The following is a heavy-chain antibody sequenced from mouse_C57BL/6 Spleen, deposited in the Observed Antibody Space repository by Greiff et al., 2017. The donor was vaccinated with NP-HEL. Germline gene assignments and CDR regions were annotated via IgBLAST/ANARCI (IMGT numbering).Heavy chain of an antibody. Sequence: EVKLVESGGGLVKPGGSLKLSCAASGFTFSDYGMHWVRQAPEKGLEWVAYISSGSSTIYYADTVKGRFTISRDNAKNTLFLQMTSLRSEDTAMYYCAREGDYGSSYRDYFDYWGQGTTLTVSS. J-gene: IGHJ2*01. CDR2: ISSGSSTI. CDR3: AREGDYGSSYRDYFDY. D-gene: IGHD1-1*01. CDR1: GFTFSDYG. V-gene: IGHV5-17*01.